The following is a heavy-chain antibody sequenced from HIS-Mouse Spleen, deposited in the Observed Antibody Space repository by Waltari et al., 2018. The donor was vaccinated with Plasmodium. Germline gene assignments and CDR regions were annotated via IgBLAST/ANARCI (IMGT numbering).Heavy chain of an antibody. V-gene: IGHV3-7*01. CDR3: ASSWYWYFDL. J-gene: IGHJ2*01. CDR1: GSTFSSHW. D-gene: IGHD6-13*01. Sequence: EVQLVESGGGLVQPGGSLRLSGAASGSTFSSHWMSCGRQDPGKGLEWVANIKQDGSEKYYVDSVKGRFTISRDNAKNSLYLQMNSLRAEDTAVYYCASSWYWYFDLWGRGTLVTVSS. CDR2: IKQDGSEK.